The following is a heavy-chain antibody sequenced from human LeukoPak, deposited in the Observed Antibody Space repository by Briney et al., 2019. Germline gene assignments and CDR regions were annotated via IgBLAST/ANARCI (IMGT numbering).Heavy chain of an antibody. D-gene: IGHD2-15*01. CDR1: GFTFSSYG. CDR3: AKATGYCSGGSCYSNYYYMDV. J-gene: IGHJ6*03. CDR2: IQYDGNSQ. Sequence: GGSLRLSCAASGFTFSSYGMHWVRQAPGKGLEWVAFIQYDGNSQYSANSVKGRFTISRDNSKNTLYLQVNSLRAEDTAVYYCAKATGYCSGGSCYSNYYYMDVWGKGTTVTVSS. V-gene: IGHV3-30*02.